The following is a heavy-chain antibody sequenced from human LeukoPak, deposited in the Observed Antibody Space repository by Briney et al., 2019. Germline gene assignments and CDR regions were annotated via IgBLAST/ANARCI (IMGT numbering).Heavy chain of an antibody. J-gene: IGHJ5*02. Sequence: GGSLRLSCAASGFTFSSYAMSWVRQAPGKGLEWVSAISGSGGSTYYADSVKGRFTISRDNSKNTLYLQMNSLRAEDTAVYYCAKDSGYDWTLGWFDPWGQGTLVTVSS. D-gene: IGHD5-12*01. CDR1: GFTFSSYA. V-gene: IGHV3-23*01. CDR3: AKDSGYDWTLGWFDP. CDR2: ISGSGGST.